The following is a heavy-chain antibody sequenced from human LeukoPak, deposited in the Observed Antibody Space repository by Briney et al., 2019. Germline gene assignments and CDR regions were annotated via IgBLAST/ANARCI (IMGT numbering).Heavy chain of an antibody. V-gene: IGHV4-34*01. CDR3: ARSQRNYYGSGSYYKAATTHDY. CDR1: GGSFSGYY. Sequence: KPSETLSLTCAVYGGSFSGYYWSWIRQPPGKGLEWIGEINHIGSTNYNPSLKSRVTISVDTSKNQFSLKLSSVTAADTAVYYCARSQRNYYGSGSYYKAATTHDYWGQGTLVTVSS. CDR2: INHIGST. D-gene: IGHD3-10*01. J-gene: IGHJ4*02.